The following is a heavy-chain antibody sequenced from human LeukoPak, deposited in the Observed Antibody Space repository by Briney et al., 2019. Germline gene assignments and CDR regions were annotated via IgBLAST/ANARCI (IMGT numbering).Heavy chain of an antibody. J-gene: IGHJ4*02. CDR2: ISASGSTV. D-gene: IGHD2-2*01. CDR3: ARDGCSITSCFDY. Sequence: KPGGSLRLSCAASGFIFSDYYMSWVGQAPGKGREWVSYISASGSTVNYADSVKGRFSISRDNAKRSLYLQMNNLTAEDTAVYYCARDGCSITSCFDYWGQGTLVSVSS. V-gene: IGHV3-11*04. CDR1: GFIFSDYY.